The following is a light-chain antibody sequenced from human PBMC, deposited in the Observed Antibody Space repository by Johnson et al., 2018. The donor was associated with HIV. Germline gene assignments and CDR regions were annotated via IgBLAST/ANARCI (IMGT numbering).Light chain of an antibody. CDR2: ENN. CDR1: SSNIGNNY. J-gene: IGLJ1*01. Sequence: QSLLTQPPSVSAAPGQKVTISCSGSSSNIGNNYVSWYQQLPRTAPKLLIYENNKRPSGIPDRFSGSKSDTSATLGITGLQTGDEADYYCGTWDSSLSASVFGTGTKVTVL. V-gene: IGLV1-51*02. CDR3: GTWDSSLSASV.